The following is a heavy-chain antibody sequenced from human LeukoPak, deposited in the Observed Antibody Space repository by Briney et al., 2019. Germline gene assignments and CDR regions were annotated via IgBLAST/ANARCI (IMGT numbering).Heavy chain of an antibody. Sequence: AASVKVSCKASGYTFTSYGISWVRQAPGQGLEWMGWISAYNGNTNYAQKLQGRVTMTTDTSTSTAYMELRSLRSDDTAVYYCALYSSSSHGYCYYYMDVWGKGTTVTVSS. V-gene: IGHV1-18*01. CDR1: GYTFTSYG. CDR3: ALYSSSSHGYCYYYMDV. CDR2: ISAYNGNT. D-gene: IGHD6-6*01. J-gene: IGHJ6*03.